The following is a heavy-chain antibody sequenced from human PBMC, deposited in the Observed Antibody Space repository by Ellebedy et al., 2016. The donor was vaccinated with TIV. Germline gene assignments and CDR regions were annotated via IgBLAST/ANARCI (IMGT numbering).Heavy chain of an antibody. CDR1: GYTFTAHY. CDR2: INPNSGGT. CDR3: AAWGDTLFRGLATYQYYDLDV. J-gene: IGHJ6*02. Sequence: ASVKVSCXASGYTFTAHYIHWVRQAPGQGPEWMGWINPNSGGTNYAQKFQGRVTMTRDTSINTAYMELGRLRSDDMAVYYCAAWGDTLFRGLATYQYYDLDVWGQGTTVAVSS. V-gene: IGHV1-2*02. D-gene: IGHD3-10*01.